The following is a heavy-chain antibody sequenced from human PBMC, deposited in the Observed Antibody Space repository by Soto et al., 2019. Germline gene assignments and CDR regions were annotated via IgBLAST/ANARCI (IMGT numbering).Heavy chain of an antibody. CDR2: ISYDGSNK. V-gene: IGHV3-30-3*01. J-gene: IGHJ6*02. D-gene: IGHD4-4*01. Sequence: GGSLRLSCAASGFTFSSYAMHWVRQAPGKGLEWVAVISYDGSNKYYADSVKGRFTISRDNSKNTLYLQMNSLRAEDTAVYYCARAGSNSGSYYYGMDVWGQGTTVTVSS. CDR1: GFTFSSYA. CDR3: ARAGSNSGSYYYGMDV.